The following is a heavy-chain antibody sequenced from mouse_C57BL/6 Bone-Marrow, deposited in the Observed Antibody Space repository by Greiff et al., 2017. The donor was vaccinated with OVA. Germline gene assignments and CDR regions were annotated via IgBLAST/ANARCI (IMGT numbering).Heavy chain of an antibody. V-gene: IGHV1-54*01. CDR3: AREGYYGFAY. J-gene: IGHJ3*01. Sequence: VQLQQSGAELVRPGTSVKVSCKASGYAFTNYLIEWVKQRPGQGLEWIGVINPGSGGTNYNEKFKGKATLTADKSSSTAYMQLSSLTSEDSAVYFCAREGYYGFAYWGQGTLVTVSA. CDR2: INPGSGGT. CDR1: GYAFTNYL. D-gene: IGHD1-1*01.